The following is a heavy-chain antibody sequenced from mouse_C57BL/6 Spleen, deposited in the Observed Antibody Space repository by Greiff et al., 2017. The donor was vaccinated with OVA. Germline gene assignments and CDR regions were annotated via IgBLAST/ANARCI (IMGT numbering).Heavy chain of an antibody. J-gene: IGHJ2*01. CDR3: ASWDKGY. CDR2: ISDGGSYT. V-gene: IGHV5-4*01. D-gene: IGHD4-1*01. Sequence: VQLKESGGGLVKPGGSLKLSCAASGFTFSSYAMSWVRQTPEKRLEWVATISDGGSYTYYPDNVKGRFTISRDNAKNNLYLQMSHLKSEDTAMYYCASWDKGYWGQGTTLTVSS. CDR1: GFTFSSYA.